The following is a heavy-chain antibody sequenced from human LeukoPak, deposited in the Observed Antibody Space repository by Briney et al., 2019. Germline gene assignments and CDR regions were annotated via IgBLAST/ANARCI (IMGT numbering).Heavy chain of an antibody. CDR3: ARGIDIVVVPAAHPLMDV. D-gene: IGHD2-2*01. J-gene: IGHJ6*04. Sequence: GGSLRLSCSASGFTFSSYAVHRVRQAPGKGLEWVAVISYDGNNKYYADSVKGRFTISRDNSKNTLYLQMNSLRAEDTAVYYCARGIDIVVVPAAHPLMDVWGKGTTVTVSS. V-gene: IGHV3-30*04. CDR2: ISYDGNNK. CDR1: GFTFSSYA.